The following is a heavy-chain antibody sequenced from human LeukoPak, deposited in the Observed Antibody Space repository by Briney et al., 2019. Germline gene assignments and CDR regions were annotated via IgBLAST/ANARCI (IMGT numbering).Heavy chain of an antibody. V-gene: IGHV3-74*01. CDR1: GFTFSSNW. Sequence: PRGSLRLSCAASGFTFSSNWMHWVHQAPGKGLVWVSRINTDGSSTNYADSVKGRFTISRDNAKNTLYLQMNSLRAEDTAVYYCARDGLRSSDWTSDGGQGTLVTVSS. CDR3: ARDGLRSSDWTSD. J-gene: IGHJ4*02. CDR2: INTDGSST. D-gene: IGHD6-13*01.